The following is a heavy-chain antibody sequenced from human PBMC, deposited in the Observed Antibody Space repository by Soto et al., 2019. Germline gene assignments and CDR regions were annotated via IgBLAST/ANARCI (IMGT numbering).Heavy chain of an antibody. Sequence: PSETLSLTCTVSGGSISSRDYYWGWIRQPPGKGLEWTGSVYFSGSTYYNPSLKSRVTITVDSSTIHFSLRLSSVTAADTAVYYCARLVAGRGGGYFYGPSDYWGQGSLVTVSS. V-gene: IGHV4-39*02. J-gene: IGHJ4*02. CDR3: ARLVAGRGGGYFYGPSDY. CDR1: GGSISSRDYY. D-gene: IGHD3-22*01. CDR2: VYFSGST.